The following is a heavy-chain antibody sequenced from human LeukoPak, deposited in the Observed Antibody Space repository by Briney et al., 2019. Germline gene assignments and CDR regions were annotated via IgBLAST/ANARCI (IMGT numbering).Heavy chain of an antibody. V-gene: IGHV4-39*07. CDR2: IYYSGST. CDR1: GGSISSSSYY. CDR3: ARVWGSGWYGGTFDY. Sequence: SETLSLTCTVSGGSISSSSYYWGWIRQPPGKGLEWIGSIYYSGSTYYNPSLKSRVTISVDTSKNQFSLKLSSVTAADTAVYYCARVWGSGWYGGTFDYWGQGTLVTVSS. J-gene: IGHJ4*02. D-gene: IGHD6-19*01.